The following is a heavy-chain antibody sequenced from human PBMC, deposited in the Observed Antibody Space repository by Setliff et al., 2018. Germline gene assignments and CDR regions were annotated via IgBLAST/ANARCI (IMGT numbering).Heavy chain of an antibody. CDR1: GYTFTGYY. Sequence: ASVKVSCKASGYTFTGYYMHWVRQAPGQGLEWMGRINPNSGGTNYAQKFQGRVTMTRDTSISTAYMELSSLRSEDTAVYYCARGPCGGGSCYYQDYWGQGTLVTVSS. CDR2: INPNSGGT. CDR3: ARGPCGGGSCYYQDY. J-gene: IGHJ4*02. V-gene: IGHV1-2*06. D-gene: IGHD2-15*01.